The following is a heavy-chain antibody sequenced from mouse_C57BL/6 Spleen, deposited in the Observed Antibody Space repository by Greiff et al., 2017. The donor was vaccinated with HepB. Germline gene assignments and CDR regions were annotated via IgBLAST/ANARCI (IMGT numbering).Heavy chain of an antibody. CDR1: GYSFTDYN. V-gene: IGHV1-39*01. J-gene: IGHJ2*01. D-gene: IGHD1-1*01. Sequence: EVQLQQSGPELVKPGASVKISCKASGYSFTDYNMNWVKQSNGKSLEWIGVINPNYGTTSYNQKFKGKATLTVDQSSSTAYLQLNSLTSEDSAGYYCARSRITTVVPYFDYWGQGTTLTVSS. CDR2: INPNYGTT. CDR3: ARSRITTVVPYFDY.